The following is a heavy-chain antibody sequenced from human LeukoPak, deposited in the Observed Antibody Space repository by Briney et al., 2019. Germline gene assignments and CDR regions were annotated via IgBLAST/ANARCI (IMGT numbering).Heavy chain of an antibody. CDR3: ARHIDSSVVYRMDV. CDR1: VGTFSSYA. J-gene: IGHJ6*02. Sequence: SVKVSCKASVGTFSSYAISWVRQAPGQGLEWMGTIIPILGIANYAQKFQGRDTITADKSTSTAYMELSSLRSEDTAVYYCARHIDSSVVYRMDVWGQGTTVTVSS. CDR2: IIPILGIA. V-gene: IGHV1-69*04. D-gene: IGHD3-22*01.